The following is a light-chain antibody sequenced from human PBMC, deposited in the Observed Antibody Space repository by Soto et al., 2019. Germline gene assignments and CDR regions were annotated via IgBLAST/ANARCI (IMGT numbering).Light chain of an antibody. CDR1: QSVSSN. CDR2: GAS. J-gene: IGKJ1*01. Sequence: EIVMTQSPATLSVSPGERATLSCRASQSVSSNLAWYHQKPGQAPRLLIYGASTRATGIPDRFSGSGSGTEFTLTISSLQSEDFAVYYCLQYNNWWTF. V-gene: IGKV3-15*01. CDR3: LQYNNWWT.